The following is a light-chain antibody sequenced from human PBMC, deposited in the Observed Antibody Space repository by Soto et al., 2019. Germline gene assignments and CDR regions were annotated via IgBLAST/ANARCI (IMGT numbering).Light chain of an antibody. J-gene: IGKJ3*01. CDR3: QQYNIWPPVFS. CDR1: QSISSN. Sequence: DIVMTQSPATLSVSPGQRATLSCRASQSISSNLAWYQQKPGQAPRLLIFRASTRAAGIPGRFSGSGSGTEFTLTISSLQSGDAAVYYCQQYNIWPPVFSFGPGTNVDIK. V-gene: IGKV3-15*01. CDR2: RAS.